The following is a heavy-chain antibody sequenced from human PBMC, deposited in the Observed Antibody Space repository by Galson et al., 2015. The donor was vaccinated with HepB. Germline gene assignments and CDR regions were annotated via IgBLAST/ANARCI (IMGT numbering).Heavy chain of an antibody. V-gene: IGHV4-39*02. J-gene: IGHJ4*02. Sequence: LRLSCAASGFTFSRYTMNWVRQPPGKGLDWIGSIHSSGTTYSNPSLKSRVTISEDTSMNHFSLTLTSVSAADTAVYFCGRRRGYGGATDIWGQGTLVTVSS. D-gene: IGHD1-26*01. CDR1: GFTFSRYT. CDR2: IHSSGTT. CDR3: GRRRGYGGATDI.